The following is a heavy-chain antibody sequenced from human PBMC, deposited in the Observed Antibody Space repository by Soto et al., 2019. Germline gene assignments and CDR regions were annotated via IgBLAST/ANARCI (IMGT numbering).Heavy chain of an antibody. CDR3: ARESKDYVWGSYRYHADLDY. Sequence: GGSLRLSCAASGFTFSSYSMNWVRQAPGKGLEWVSSISSSSSYIYYADSVKGRFTISRDNAKNSLYLQMNSLRAEDTAVYYCARESKDYVWGSYRYHADLDYWGQGTLVTVSS. D-gene: IGHD3-16*02. V-gene: IGHV3-21*01. CDR2: ISSSSSYI. J-gene: IGHJ4*02. CDR1: GFTFSSYS.